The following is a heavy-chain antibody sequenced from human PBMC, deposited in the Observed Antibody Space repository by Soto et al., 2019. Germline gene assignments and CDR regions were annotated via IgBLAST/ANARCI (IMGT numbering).Heavy chain of an antibody. CDR1: GGSIMTYY. Sequence: PSETLSLTSTVSGGSIMTYYWSWIRPPPGKGLEWIGYIYYSGSTNYNPSLKSRVTISEDASKNQFSLKLSSVTAADTAVYYCARGKFPFTFDYWGQGPLVTVSS. V-gene: IGHV4-59*01. CDR2: IYYSGST. CDR3: ARGKFPFTFDY. J-gene: IGHJ4*02. D-gene: IGHD3-10*01.